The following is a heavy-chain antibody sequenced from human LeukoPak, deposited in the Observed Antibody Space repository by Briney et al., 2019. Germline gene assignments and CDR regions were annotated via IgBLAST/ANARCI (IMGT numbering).Heavy chain of an antibody. CDR1: GGTFSSYA. CDR3: ARGSVGIVLMVYGALGY. V-gene: IGHV1-69*13. D-gene: IGHD2-8*01. CDR2: VIPIFGTA. J-gene: IGHJ4*02. Sequence: SVKVSCKASGGTFSSYAISWVRQAPGHGLEGMGGVIPIFGTANYAQQFQGRVTITADESTSTAYIALSSLRAEDTAVYYCARGSVGIVLMVYGALGYWGQGTLVTVSS.